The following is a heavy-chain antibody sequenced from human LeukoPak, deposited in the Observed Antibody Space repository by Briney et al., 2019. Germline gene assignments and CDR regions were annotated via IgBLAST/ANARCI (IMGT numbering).Heavy chain of an antibody. Sequence: PGGSLRLSCAASGFTFSSYWMHWVRQAPGKGLVWVSRINSDGSSTSYADSVKGRFTISRDNAKNTLYLQMNSLRAEDTAVYYCAKDSANYGDLAYYMDVWGKGTTVTVSS. CDR3: AKDSANYGDLAYYMDV. D-gene: IGHD4-17*01. J-gene: IGHJ6*03. CDR1: GFTFSSYW. V-gene: IGHV3-74*01. CDR2: INSDGSST.